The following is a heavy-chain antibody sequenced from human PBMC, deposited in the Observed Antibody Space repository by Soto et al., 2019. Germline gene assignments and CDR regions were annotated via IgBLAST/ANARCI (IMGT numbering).Heavy chain of an antibody. CDR3: ARHQRDDASRKIDC. CDR2: INPADSDI. Sequence: PGESRKISCQGSGYSFTINWIGWVRQMPGKGLEWMGIINPADSDIKYSPSFQDQVTISADKSIGTAYLQWSSLKASDTAMYYCARHQRDDASRKIDCWGQGTLVTVSS. V-gene: IGHV5-51*01. D-gene: IGHD3-16*01. CDR1: GYSFTINW. J-gene: IGHJ4*02.